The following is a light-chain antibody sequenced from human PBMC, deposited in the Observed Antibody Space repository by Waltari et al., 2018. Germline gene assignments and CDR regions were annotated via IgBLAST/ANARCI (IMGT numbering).Light chain of an antibody. Sequence: DIQMTQSPSTLSASVGDRVTIPCRASQSISTWLAWYQQKPGKAPNHLIYKSSSLESGVPSRFSGSGSGTEFTLTISSLQSEDFAVYYCQQDNTFGQGTKLEIK. CDR3: QQDNT. J-gene: IGKJ2*01. CDR1: QSISTW. V-gene: IGKV1-5*03. CDR2: KSS.